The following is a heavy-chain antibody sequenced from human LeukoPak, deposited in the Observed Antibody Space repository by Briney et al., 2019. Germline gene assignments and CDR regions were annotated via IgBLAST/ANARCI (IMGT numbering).Heavy chain of an antibody. CDR2: IYSSGST. Sequence: GGSLRLSCAASGFTVSSNYMNWVRQAPGKGLEWVSVIYSSGSTYYVDSVKGRFTISRDTSKNTLYLQMNSLRAEDTAVYYCARGYCSGTSQRGCDYWGQGTLVTVSS. V-gene: IGHV3-53*01. CDR1: GFTVSSNY. CDR3: ARGYCSGTSQRGCDY. D-gene: IGHD2-2*01. J-gene: IGHJ4*02.